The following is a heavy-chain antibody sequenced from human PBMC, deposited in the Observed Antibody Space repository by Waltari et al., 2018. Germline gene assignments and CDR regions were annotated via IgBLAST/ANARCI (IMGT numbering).Heavy chain of an antibody. J-gene: IGHJ5*02. Sequence: EVQLVQSGAEVKKPGESLKISCKGSGYSFTSYWMGWVRPMPGKGLEWMGIIYPGDSDTRSSPSFQGQVTISADKSISTAYLQWSSLKASDTAMYYCARHIENYYDSSGSNWFDPWGQGTLVTVSS. V-gene: IGHV5-51*01. CDR2: IYPGDSDT. D-gene: IGHD3-22*01. CDR3: ARHIENYYDSSGSNWFDP. CDR1: GYSFTSYW.